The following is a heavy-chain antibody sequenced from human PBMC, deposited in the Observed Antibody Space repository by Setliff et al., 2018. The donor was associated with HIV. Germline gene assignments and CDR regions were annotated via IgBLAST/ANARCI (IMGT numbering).Heavy chain of an antibody. J-gene: IGHJ4*02. CDR2: ITPSGAT. V-gene: IGHV4-34*01. D-gene: IGHD6-19*01. Sequence: SETLSLTCAVYGGSVSGHYWGWFRQPPGKGLEWIGEITPSGATNYNPSLKSRVTISVDTSKNQFSLKLSSGIAADTAVYYCARHVMGAGYYFDYWGQGTLVTVSS. CDR3: ARHVMGAGYYFDY. CDR1: GGSVSGHY.